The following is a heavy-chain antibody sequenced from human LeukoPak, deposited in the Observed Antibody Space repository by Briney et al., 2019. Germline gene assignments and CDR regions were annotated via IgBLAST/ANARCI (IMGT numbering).Heavy chain of an antibody. J-gene: IGHJ4*02. Sequence: PGGSLRLSCAASGFTFSNYWMTWVRQAPGKGLELVANIKQDGSEKYYVDSVKGRFTISRDNAKNSLYLQMNSLRAEDTALYYCAKDDAVDILTGFPDYWGQGTLVTVSS. V-gene: IGHV3-7*03. CDR3: AKDDAVDILTGFPDY. CDR1: GFTFSNYW. CDR2: IKQDGSEK. D-gene: IGHD3-9*01.